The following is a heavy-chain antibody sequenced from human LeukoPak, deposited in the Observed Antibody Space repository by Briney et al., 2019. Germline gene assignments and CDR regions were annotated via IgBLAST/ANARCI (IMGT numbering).Heavy chain of an antibody. CDR3: ARLPIGGQLAGHNYFYYMDV. CDR1: GFSISIGYY. CDR2: ALHSGIT. Sequence: SETLSLTCSVSGFSISIGYYWGWIRQPPGKGLEWIGNALHSGITNYNPSLKSRVTISRDTSKNQFSLRMTSVTAADTAVFYCARLPIGGQLAGHNYFYYMDVWGKGTTVTVSS. J-gene: IGHJ6*03. V-gene: IGHV4-38-2*02. D-gene: IGHD6-6*01.